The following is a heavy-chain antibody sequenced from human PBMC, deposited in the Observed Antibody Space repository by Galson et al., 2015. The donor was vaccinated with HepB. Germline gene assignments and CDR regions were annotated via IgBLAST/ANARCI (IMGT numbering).Heavy chain of an antibody. D-gene: IGHD1-26*01. Sequence: SLRLSCAASGFTFSSYSMNWVRQAPGKGLEWVSSISSSSSYIYYADSVKGRFTISRDNAKNSLYLQMNSLRAEDTAVYYCARDRWELLRDAFDIWGQGTMVTVSS. V-gene: IGHV3-21*01. J-gene: IGHJ3*02. CDR3: ARDRWELLRDAFDI. CDR2: ISSSSSYI. CDR1: GFTFSSYS.